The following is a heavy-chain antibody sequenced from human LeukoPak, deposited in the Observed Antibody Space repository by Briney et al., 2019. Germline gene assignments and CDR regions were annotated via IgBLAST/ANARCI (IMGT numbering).Heavy chain of an antibody. Sequence: ASVKVSCKASGYTFTSYDINWVRQATGQGLEWMGWMNPNSGNTGYAQKFQGRVTMTRNTSISTAYMELSSLRSEDTAVYYCGRNLYYYYYMDVWGKGTTVTVSS. CDR2: MNPNSGNT. CDR1: GYTFTSYD. D-gene: IGHD1-14*01. J-gene: IGHJ6*03. CDR3: GRNLYYYYYMDV. V-gene: IGHV1-8*01.